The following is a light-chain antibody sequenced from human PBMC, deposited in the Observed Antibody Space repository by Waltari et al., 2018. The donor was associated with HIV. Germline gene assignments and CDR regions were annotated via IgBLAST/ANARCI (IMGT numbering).Light chain of an antibody. CDR3: QTWGTGILV. CDR2: LNSDGSH. Sequence: QLVLTQSPSASASLGASVKLTCTRSSGHSTYAIAWHQQQPEKGPRYLMKLNSDGSHSKGDGIPDRFSGSSSGAERYLTISSLQSEDEADYYCQTWGTGILVFGGGTKLTVL. J-gene: IGLJ3*02. V-gene: IGLV4-69*01. CDR1: SGHSTYA.